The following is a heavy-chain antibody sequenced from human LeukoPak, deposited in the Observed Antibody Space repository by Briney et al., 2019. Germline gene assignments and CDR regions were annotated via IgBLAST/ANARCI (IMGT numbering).Heavy chain of an antibody. D-gene: IGHD6-13*01. J-gene: IGHJ4*02. Sequence: GASVKVPCKASGGTFSSYAISWVRQAPGQGLEWMGGIIPIFGTANYAQKFQGRVTITADKSTSTAYMELSSLRSEDTAVYYCARDVSYSSSWYVYWGQGTLVTASS. CDR2: IIPIFGTA. V-gene: IGHV1-69*06. CDR1: GGTFSSYA. CDR3: ARDVSYSSSWYVY.